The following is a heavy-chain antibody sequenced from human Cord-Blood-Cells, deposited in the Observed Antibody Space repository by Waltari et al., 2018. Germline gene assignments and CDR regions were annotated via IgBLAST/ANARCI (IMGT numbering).Heavy chain of an antibody. J-gene: IGHJ3*02. D-gene: IGHD2-21*01. Sequence: QLQLADSGAEVQKPGASVKVSCKASGSTFTVHGTRWVRHAPGQGLEWMGWISAYNGNTNYAQKLQGRVTMTTDTSTSTAYMELGSLRSDDTAVYYCARLYCGGDCYDAFDIWGQGTMVTVSS. CDR2: ISAYNGNT. CDR3: ARLYCGGDCYDAFDI. CDR1: GSTFTVHG. V-gene: IGHV1-18*04.